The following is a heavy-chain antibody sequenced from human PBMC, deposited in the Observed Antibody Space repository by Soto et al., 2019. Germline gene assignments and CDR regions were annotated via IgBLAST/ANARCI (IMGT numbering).Heavy chain of an antibody. Sequence: QVPLQQWGAGLMKPSETLSLTCAVYGGSFSGYYWSWIRQPPGKGLEWIGEINHSGSTNYNPSLKSRVTISVDTSKNQFSLKLSSVTAADTAVYYCARGAAADAFRFYYGMDVWGQGTTVTVSS. D-gene: IGHD6-13*01. V-gene: IGHV4-34*01. J-gene: IGHJ6*02. CDR1: GGSFSGYY. CDR2: INHSGST. CDR3: ARGAAADAFRFYYGMDV.